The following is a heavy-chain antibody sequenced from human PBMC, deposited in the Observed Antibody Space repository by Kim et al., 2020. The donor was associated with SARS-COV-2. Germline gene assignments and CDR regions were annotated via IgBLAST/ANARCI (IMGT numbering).Heavy chain of an antibody. V-gene: IGHV4-39*01. CDR3: ARLFSRFGELSTPSCFAY. Sequence: SETLSLTCTVSGGSISSSSYYWGWIRQPPGKGLEWIGSIYYSGSTYYNPSLKSRVTISVDTSKNQFSLKLSSVTAADTAVYYCARLFSRFGELSTPSCFAYWGQGDLVTVSS. CDR1: GGSISSSSYY. CDR2: IYYSGST. D-gene: IGHD3-10*01. J-gene: IGHJ4*02.